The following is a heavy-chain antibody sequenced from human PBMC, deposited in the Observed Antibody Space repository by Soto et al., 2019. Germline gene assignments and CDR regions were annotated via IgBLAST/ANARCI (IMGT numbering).Heavy chain of an antibody. CDR2: INHRGST. Sequence: QVQLQQWGAGLLKPSETLSLTCAVYGESFSGYYWSWIRQPPGKGLEWIGEINHRGSTNYNPSLNRRVXXSXDXPKNQFSLNLNSVTAADTAVYYCARGRNLGGTYLDYWGQGPLVTVSS. CDR1: GESFSGYY. J-gene: IGHJ4*02. V-gene: IGHV4-34*01. D-gene: IGHD1-26*01. CDR3: ARGRNLGGTYLDY.